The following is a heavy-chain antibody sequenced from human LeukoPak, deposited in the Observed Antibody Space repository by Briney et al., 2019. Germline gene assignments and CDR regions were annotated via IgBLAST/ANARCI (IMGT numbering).Heavy chain of an antibody. CDR1: GGSLSDYY. J-gene: IGHJ4*02. CDR3: ARGHNYDTSGYYD. D-gene: IGHD3-22*01. V-gene: IGHV4-34*01. CDR2: INHSGST. Sequence: SETLSLTCAVYGGSLSDYYWSWIRQPPGKGLEWIGEINHSGSTNYNPSLKSRVTISVDTSKNQFSLKLSSVTAADTAVYYCARGHNYDTSGYYDWGQGTLVTVSS.